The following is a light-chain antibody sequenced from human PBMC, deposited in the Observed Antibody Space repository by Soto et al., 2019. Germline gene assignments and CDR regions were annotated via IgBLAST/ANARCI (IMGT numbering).Light chain of an antibody. CDR3: QQYYSTFLT. J-gene: IGKJ4*01. Sequence: DIVMTQSPDSLAVSLGERATINCRSGQSVLYSSNNKNCLAWYQQKPGQPPKLLIYWASTRESGVPDRFSGSGSGTDFTLTISSLQAEDVAVYYCQQYYSTFLTFGGGTKVEIK. CDR2: WAS. CDR1: QSVLYSSNNKNC. V-gene: IGKV4-1*01.